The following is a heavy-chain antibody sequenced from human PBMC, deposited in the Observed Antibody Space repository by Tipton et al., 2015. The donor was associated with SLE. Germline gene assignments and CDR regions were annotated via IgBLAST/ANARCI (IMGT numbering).Heavy chain of an antibody. Sequence: TLSLTCAVSGYSISSGYYWGWIRQPPGKGLEWIGSIYHSGSTYYNPSLKSRVTISVDTSKNQFSLKLSSVTAADTAVYYCARGGTAMAYWYFDLWGRGTLVTVSS. V-gene: IGHV4-38-2*01. CDR3: ARGGTAMAYWYFDL. CDR2: IYHSGST. D-gene: IGHD5-18*01. J-gene: IGHJ2*01. CDR1: GYSISSGYY.